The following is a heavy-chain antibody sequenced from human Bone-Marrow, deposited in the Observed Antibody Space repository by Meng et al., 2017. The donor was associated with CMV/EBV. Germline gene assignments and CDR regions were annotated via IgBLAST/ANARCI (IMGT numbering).Heavy chain of an antibody. CDR2: INPSGGST. V-gene: IGHV1-46*01. CDR3: ATDRKQLVGYYYYGMDV. J-gene: IGHJ6*02. Sequence: ASVKVSCKASGYTFTSYYMHWVRQAPGQGLEWMGIINPSGGSTSYAQKFQGRVTMTRDTSTSTVYMELSSLRSEDTAVYYCATDRKQLVGYYYYGMDVWVQGTTVTVSS. D-gene: IGHD6-6*01. CDR1: GYTFTSYY.